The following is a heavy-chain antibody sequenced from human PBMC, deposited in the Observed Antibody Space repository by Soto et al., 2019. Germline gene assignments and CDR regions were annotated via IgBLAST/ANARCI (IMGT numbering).Heavy chain of an antibody. CDR2: IYHSENT. CDR3: ASGSYEGGYFHY. Sequence: KPSETLSLTCAVSGGSISSGGYSWNWIRQTSGRGLEWIGHIYHSENTFHNPSLKSRVTISLDRSRNEFSLKMRSVTAADTAVYHCASGSYEGGYFHYWGQGTLVTVSS. D-gene: IGHD1-26*01. V-gene: IGHV4-30-2*01. J-gene: IGHJ4*02. CDR1: GGSISSGGYS.